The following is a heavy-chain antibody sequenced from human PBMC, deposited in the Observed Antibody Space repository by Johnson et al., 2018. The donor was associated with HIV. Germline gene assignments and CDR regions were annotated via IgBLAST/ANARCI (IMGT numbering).Heavy chain of an antibody. CDR1: GFTFSNYV. V-gene: IGHV3-30*03. CDR3: ARGYGGNYDAFDI. J-gene: IGHJ3*02. CDR2: ISYDGSNK. D-gene: IGHD4-23*01. Sequence: QVQLVESGGGVVQPGRSLRLSCAGTGFTFSNYVLHWVRQAPGKGLEWVAVISYDGSNKYYADSVKGRFTISRDNSKNTLYLQMNSLRAEDTAVYYCARGYGGNYDAFDIWGQGTMVTVSS.